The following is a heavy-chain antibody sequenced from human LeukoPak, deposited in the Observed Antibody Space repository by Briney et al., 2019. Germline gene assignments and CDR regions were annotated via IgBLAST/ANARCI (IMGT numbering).Heavy chain of an antibody. J-gene: IGHJ4*02. Sequence: AVTVSCKASGGTFSSYAICWVRQAPGQGLEWVGGIIPIFGTPNYAQKFQGRVTLTADKSTSTAYMELSSLRSEDTAVYYCARGGYSSSEFDYWGQGTLVTVSS. D-gene: IGHD6-13*01. CDR3: ARGGYSSSEFDY. V-gene: IGHV1-69*06. CDR2: IIPIFGTP. CDR1: GGTFSSYA.